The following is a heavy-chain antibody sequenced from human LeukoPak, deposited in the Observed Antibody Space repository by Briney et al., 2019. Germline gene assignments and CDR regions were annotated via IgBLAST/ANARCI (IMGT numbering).Heavy chain of an antibody. J-gene: IGHJ2*01. D-gene: IGHD6-19*01. CDR2: TNPNSGGT. V-gene: IGHV1-2*02. CDR3: ARYSSGWYFDL. Sequence: ASVKVSCKTSGYTFTGYYMHWVRQAPGQGLEWMGWTNPNSGGTNYAQKFQGRVTMTRDTSISTAYMELTRLRSDDTAGYYCARYSSGWYFDLWGRGTLVTVSS. CDR1: GYTFTGYY.